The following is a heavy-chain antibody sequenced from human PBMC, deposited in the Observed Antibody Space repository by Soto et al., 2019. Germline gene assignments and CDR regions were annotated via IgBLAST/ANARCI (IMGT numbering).Heavy chain of an antibody. V-gene: IGHV3-9*01. CDR2: ISWDSGSI. Sequence: EVQLVESGGGLVQPGRSLRLSCAASGFTFDDYAMHWVRQAPGKGLEWVSGISWDSGSIAYADSVKGRVTISRDNAKNSLYLQMNSLRAEDTALYYCAKDTSYAGFDYWGQGTLVTVSS. CDR3: AKDTSYAGFDY. J-gene: IGHJ4*02. CDR1: GFTFDDYA. D-gene: IGHD2-8*01.